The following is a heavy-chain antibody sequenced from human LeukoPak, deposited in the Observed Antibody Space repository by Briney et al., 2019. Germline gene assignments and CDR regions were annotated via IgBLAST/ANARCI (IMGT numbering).Heavy chain of an antibody. D-gene: IGHD2-21*02. CDR3: ARLKRRDEPLLS. CDR2: IIPIFGTA. Sequence: VASVKVSCKASGGTFSSYAISWVRQAPGQGLEWMGGIIPIFGTANYAQKFQGRVTITADESTSTAYLQWSSLKASDTAMYYCARLKRRDEPLLSWGQGTLVTVSS. J-gene: IGHJ5*02. CDR1: GGTFSSYA. V-gene: IGHV1-69*13.